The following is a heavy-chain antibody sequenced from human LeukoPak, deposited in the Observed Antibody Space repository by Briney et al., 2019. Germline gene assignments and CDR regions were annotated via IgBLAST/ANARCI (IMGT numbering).Heavy chain of an antibody. D-gene: IGHD6-13*01. CDR2: IYSGGYT. CDR3: ARTAAGTFFDY. CDR1: GFTFSSYS. Sequence: GGSLRLSCAASGFTFSSYSMNWVRQAPGKGLEWVSIIYSGGYTFYADSVKGRFTISRDNSKNTLYLQMNSLRAEDTAVYYCARTAAGTFFDYWGQGTLVTVSS. J-gene: IGHJ4*02. V-gene: IGHV3-53*01.